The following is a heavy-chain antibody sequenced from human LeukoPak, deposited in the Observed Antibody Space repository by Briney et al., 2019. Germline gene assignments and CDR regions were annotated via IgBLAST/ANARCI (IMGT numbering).Heavy chain of an antibody. Sequence: GGSLRLSCAASGFTFSDYYMSWLRQAPGKGLEWVAYITSSGDDIYYADSVKGRFTISRDNAKNALFLRMSSLRVEDTATYYCASDIVSTSGDFWGQGPLVSVSS. CDR2: ITSSGDDI. CDR1: GFTFSDYY. D-gene: IGHD5/OR15-5a*01. J-gene: IGHJ4*02. V-gene: IGHV3-11*01. CDR3: ASDIVSTSGDF.